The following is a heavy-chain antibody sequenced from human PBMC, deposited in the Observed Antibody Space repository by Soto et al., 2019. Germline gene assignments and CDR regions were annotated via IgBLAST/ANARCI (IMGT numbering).Heavy chain of an antibody. D-gene: IGHD5-18*01. Sequence: SLTCTVSGGSISSGGYYWSWIRQHPGKGLEWIGYIYYSGSTYYNPSLKSRVTISVDTSKNQFSLKLSFVTAADTVVYYCASHQRGYSYGTDAFDIWGQGTMVTVSS. V-gene: IGHV4-31*03. CDR1: GGSISSGGYY. CDR2: IYYSGST. J-gene: IGHJ3*02. CDR3: ASHQRGYSYGTDAFDI.